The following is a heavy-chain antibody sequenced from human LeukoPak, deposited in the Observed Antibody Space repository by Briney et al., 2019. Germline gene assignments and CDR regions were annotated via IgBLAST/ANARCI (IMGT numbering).Heavy chain of an antibody. D-gene: IGHD3-9*01. CDR3: ARDHDNFFGY. V-gene: IGHV3-23*01. CDR2: ITTSGDNA. J-gene: IGHJ4*02. Sequence: PGGSLRLSCAASGFTFSGYAMSWVRQAPGKGVEWVSAITTSGDNAYYVDSVKGRFTMSRDNSKNTLYLQMNSLGADDTAVYYCARDHDNFFGYWGQGTLVSVST. CDR1: GFTFSGYA.